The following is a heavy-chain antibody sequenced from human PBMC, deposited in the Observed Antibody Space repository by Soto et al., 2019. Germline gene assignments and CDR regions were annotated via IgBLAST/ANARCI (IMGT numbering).Heavy chain of an antibody. CDR2: IIPLFDAT. CDR3: ARDRSSSWYNGTFYFDS. Sequence: SVKVSCKASGGTFTTYDISWVRQAPGQGLEWMGGIIPLFDATKYAQKFQGRVTITADKSTGTAYMELSSLRSEDTAMYYCARDRSSSWYNGTFYFDSWGQGTLVTVS. V-gene: IGHV1-69*06. J-gene: IGHJ4*02. CDR1: GGTFTTYD. D-gene: IGHD6-19*01.